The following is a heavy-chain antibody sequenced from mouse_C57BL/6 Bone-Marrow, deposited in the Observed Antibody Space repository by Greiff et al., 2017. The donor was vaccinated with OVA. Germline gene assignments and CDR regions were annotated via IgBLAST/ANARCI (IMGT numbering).Heavy chain of an antibody. J-gene: IGHJ2*01. CDR2: IDPSDSYT. D-gene: IGHD2-2*01. CDR3: ARGGWLRRVFDY. V-gene: IGHV1-69*01. Sequence: VQLQQPGAELVMPGASVKLSCKASGYTFTSYWMHWVKQRPGQGLEWIGEIDPSDSYTNYNQKFKGKSTLTVDKSSSTAYMQLSSLTSEDSAVYYCARGGWLRRVFDYWGQGTTLTVSS. CDR1: GYTFTSYW.